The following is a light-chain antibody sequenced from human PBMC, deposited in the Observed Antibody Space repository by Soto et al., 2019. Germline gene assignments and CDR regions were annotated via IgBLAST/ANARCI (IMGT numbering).Light chain of an antibody. V-gene: IGLV2-14*03. CDR3: SSYTSSSTWL. CDR1: SSDVGAYNY. Sequence: HSVLTQPASVSGSPGQSITISCTGTSSDVGAYNYVSWYQQHPGKAPKLMIYEVSNRPSGVSNRFSGSKSANTASLTISGLQAGDEADYYCSSYTSSSTWLFGGGTKLTVL. J-gene: IGLJ3*02. CDR2: EVS.